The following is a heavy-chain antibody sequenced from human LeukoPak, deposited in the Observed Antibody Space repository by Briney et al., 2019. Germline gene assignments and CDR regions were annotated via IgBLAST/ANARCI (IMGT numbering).Heavy chain of an antibody. D-gene: IGHD4-11*01. V-gene: IGHV4-39*01. J-gene: IGHJ4*02. CDR3: ARMTTLTTWAY. Sequence: PSETLSLTCTVSGGSISSNWGWIRQPPGKGLEWIGSIYYSGSTYYNPSLKSRVTISVDTSKNQFSLKLSSVTAADTAVYYCARMTTLTTWAYWGQGTLVTVSS. CDR1: GGSISSN. CDR2: IYYSGST.